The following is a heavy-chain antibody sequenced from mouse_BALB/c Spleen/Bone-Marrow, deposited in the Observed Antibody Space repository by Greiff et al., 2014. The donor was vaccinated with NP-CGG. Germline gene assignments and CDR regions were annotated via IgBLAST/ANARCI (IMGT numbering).Heavy chain of an antibody. CDR3: ARGNWDFAY. V-gene: IGHV1S29*02. J-gene: IGHJ3*01. CDR2: IYPYSGGT. CDR1: GYTFTDYN. D-gene: IGHD4-1*01. Sequence: VQLQQPGPELVRPGASVKISCKASGYTFTDYNIYWVKQSHGKSLEWIGYIYPYSGGTGYNQKFKSKATLTVDNSSTKAYMERPGLTSEDSGVCYCARGNWDFAYWGQGTLVTVST.